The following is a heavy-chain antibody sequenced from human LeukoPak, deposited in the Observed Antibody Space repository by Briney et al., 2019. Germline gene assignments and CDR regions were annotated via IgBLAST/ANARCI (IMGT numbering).Heavy chain of an antibody. Sequence: ASVTLSSTASGYTFTIYGISWVRHAPGQGLEWMGWISAYNGNTNYAQKLQGRVTMTTDTSTSTAYMELRSPRSDDTAVYYCARDEVRGVITHYYYYGMDVWGQGTTVTVSS. CDR2: ISAYNGNT. D-gene: IGHD3-10*01. V-gene: IGHV1-18*01. J-gene: IGHJ6*02. CDR1: GYTFTIYG. CDR3: ARDEVRGVITHYYYYGMDV.